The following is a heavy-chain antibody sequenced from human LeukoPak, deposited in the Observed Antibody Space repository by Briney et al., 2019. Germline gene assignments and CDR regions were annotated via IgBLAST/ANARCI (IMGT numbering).Heavy chain of an antibody. D-gene: IGHD3-10*01. V-gene: IGHV3-11*04. Sequence: PGGSLRLSCAASGFTFSDYYMSWIRQAPGKGLEWVSYISSSGSTIYYADSVKGRFTISRENAKDSLYLQMHSLTVDDTAVYYCARTRTTPGIRGLQMRYFDYWGQGTLVTISS. CDR2: ISSSGSTI. CDR3: ARTRTTPGIRGLQMRYFDY. CDR1: GFTFSDYY. J-gene: IGHJ4*02.